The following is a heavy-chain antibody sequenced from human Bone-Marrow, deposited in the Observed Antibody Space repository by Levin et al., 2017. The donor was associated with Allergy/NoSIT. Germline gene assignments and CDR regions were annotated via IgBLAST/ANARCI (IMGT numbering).Heavy chain of an antibody. CDR3: ARHLAGSGFDPLAY. CDR1: GGSMSGYY. D-gene: IGHD5-12*01. V-gene: IGHV4-4*09. Sequence: SQTLSLTCDVSGGSMSGYYWSWIRQPPGKGLEWIAYIYATWATNYNPSLKSRVTTSMDTSKNQFSLKLNSATAADTAVYYCARHLAGSGFDPLAYWGQGILVTVSS. CDR2: IYATWAT. J-gene: IGHJ4*02.